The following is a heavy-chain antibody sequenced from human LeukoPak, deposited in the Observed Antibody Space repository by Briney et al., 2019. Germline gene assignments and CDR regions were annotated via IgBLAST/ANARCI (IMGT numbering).Heavy chain of an antibody. D-gene: IGHD3-10*01. V-gene: IGHV4-59*11. Sequence: SETLSLTCGVSGGSINSHYWSWIRQPPGKRLEWIGYILNTGNTNYNPSLASRVTMSVDTSRAQFFLRLSPVTAADTAIYYCASRPADTTWYGVFDYWSQGTLVTVSS. CDR3: ASRPADTTWYGVFDY. J-gene: IGHJ4*02. CDR1: GGSINSHY. CDR2: ILNTGNT.